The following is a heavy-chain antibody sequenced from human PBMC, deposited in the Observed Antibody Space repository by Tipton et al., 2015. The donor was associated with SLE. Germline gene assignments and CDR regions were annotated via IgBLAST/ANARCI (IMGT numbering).Heavy chain of an antibody. Sequence: TLSLTCTVSGGSISSGSYYWSWIRQPAGKGLEWIGRIYTSGSTNYNPSLKSRVTISVDTSKNQFSLKLSSVTAADTAVYYCAREGVHFWSGSSYYYSYYMDVWGKGTTVTASS. CDR1: GGSISSGSYY. J-gene: IGHJ6*03. CDR2: IYTSGST. V-gene: IGHV4-61*02. D-gene: IGHD3-3*02. CDR3: AREGVHFWSGSSYYYSYYMDV.